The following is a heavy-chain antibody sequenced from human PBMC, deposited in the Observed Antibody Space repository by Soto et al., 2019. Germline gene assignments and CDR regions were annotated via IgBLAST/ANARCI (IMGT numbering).Heavy chain of an antibody. D-gene: IGHD3-10*01. Sequence: LKISCNVSGYNFANSWIGWVRQMPGKGLEWMGVMYPGDSDTRYSASFEGQVTISADKSINTAYVQWSSLKASDTAIYYCATGEHQILFDYWGQGTLVTVSS. CDR1: GYNFANSW. CDR2: MYPGDSDT. J-gene: IGHJ4*02. V-gene: IGHV5-51*01. CDR3: ATGEHQILFDY.